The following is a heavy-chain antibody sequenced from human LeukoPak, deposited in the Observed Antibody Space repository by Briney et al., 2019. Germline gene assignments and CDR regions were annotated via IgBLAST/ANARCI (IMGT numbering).Heavy chain of an antibody. V-gene: IGHV3-48*03. CDR2: ISSSGSTI. CDR1: GFTFSSYE. J-gene: IGHJ2*01. CDR3: ARGGSMVRGVIDWYFDL. D-gene: IGHD3-10*01. Sequence: PGGSLRLSCAASGFTFSSYEMNWVRQAPGKGLEWVSYISSSGSTIYYADSVKGRFTVSRDNAKNTLYLQMNSLRAEDTAVYYCARGGSMVRGVIDWYFDLWGRGTLVTVSS.